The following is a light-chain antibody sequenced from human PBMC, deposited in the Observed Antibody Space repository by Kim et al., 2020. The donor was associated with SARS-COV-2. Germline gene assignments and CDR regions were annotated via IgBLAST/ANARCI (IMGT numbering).Light chain of an antibody. J-gene: IGKJ1*01. V-gene: IGKV3-20*01. CDR2: SAS. Sequence: SVLSQSLGTLSLSPGERATLSCRASQSVSSNFLAWYQKKAGQAPRLVIYSASSRASGIPDRFSGSGSGTDFTLTISTLEPEVFAVYYCQQYATSTETFEQVSKVDI. CDR1: QSVSSNF. CDR3: QQYATSTET.